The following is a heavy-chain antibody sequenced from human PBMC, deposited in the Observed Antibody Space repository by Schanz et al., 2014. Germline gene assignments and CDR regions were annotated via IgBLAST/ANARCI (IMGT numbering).Heavy chain of an antibody. CDR3: ATGGISNVRYWFNGLDV. V-gene: IGHV1-18*01. J-gene: IGHJ6*02. Sequence: QVQLVQSGAEVKKPGASVKVSCKASGYTFTSYGISWVRQAPGQRLEWMGWINAGTGNTEYSQKFQGRVTITADTSTTTAYMELSGLRAEDTAVYYCATGGISNVRYWFNGLDVWGQGTTVIVS. CDR2: INAGTGNT. CDR1: GYTFTSYG. D-gene: IGHD2-15*01.